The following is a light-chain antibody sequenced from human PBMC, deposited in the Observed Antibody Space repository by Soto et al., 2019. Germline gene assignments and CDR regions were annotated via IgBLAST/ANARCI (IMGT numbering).Light chain of an antibody. CDR3: KQYATAPMRR. CDR1: QSVSSSY. J-gene: IGKJ2*01. Sequence: ILFTQSPGTLSLSKGEIATLSCRAIQSVSSSYLAWYQQKPGQAPRLLIYGASRRATGIPDRFSGSGSGTDFTLAISRLEPEDFAVHYCKQYATAPMRRFAHGTRLDI. CDR2: GAS. V-gene: IGKV3-20*01.